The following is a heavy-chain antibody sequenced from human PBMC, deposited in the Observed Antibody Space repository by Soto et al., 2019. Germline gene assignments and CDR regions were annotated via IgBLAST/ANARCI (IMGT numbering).Heavy chain of an antibody. V-gene: IGHV3-74*01. Sequence: GGSVRLCCSASGCTFSSYWMHWVCQAPGKGLVWVSRMNSDGSSITYADSVKGRFTISRDSAKSTMYLQVHSLRAEDTAVYYCAREIATTGLYYFDYWGQGTLVTVSS. D-gene: IGHD6-13*01. CDR2: MNSDGSSI. CDR1: GCTFSSYW. CDR3: AREIATTGLYYFDY. J-gene: IGHJ4*02.